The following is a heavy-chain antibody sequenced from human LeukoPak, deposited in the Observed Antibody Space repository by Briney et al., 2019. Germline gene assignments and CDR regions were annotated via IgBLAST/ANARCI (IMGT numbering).Heavy chain of an antibody. CDR2: ISNDAVRT. Sequence: GGSLRLSCAASGFTFSSYAMHWVRQAPGKGLEYVSAISNDAVRTYYVDSVRGRFSISRDNSKNTLYLQMGSLRVEDMAVYYCARDLSGGGLDYWGQGTLVTVSS. CDR3: ARDLSGGGLDY. J-gene: IGHJ4*02. V-gene: IGHV3-64*02. D-gene: IGHD3-10*01. CDR1: GFTFSSYA.